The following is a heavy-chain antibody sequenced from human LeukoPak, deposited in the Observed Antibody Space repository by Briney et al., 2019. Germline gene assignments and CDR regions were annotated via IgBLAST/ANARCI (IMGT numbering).Heavy chain of an antibody. V-gene: IGHV3-7*04. CDR2: IKQDGSEK. D-gene: IGHD3-10*01. CDR3: ARVGRLLWFGVDY. J-gene: IGHJ4*02. Sequence: GGSLRLSCAASRFTFSSYWMSWVRQAPGKGLEWVANIKQDGSEKYYVDSVKGRFTISRDNAKNSLYLQMNSLRAEDTAVYYCARVGRLLWFGVDYWGQGTLVTVSS. CDR1: RFTFSSYW.